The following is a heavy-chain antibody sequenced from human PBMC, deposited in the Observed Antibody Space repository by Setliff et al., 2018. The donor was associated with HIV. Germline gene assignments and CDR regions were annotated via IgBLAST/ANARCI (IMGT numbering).Heavy chain of an antibody. D-gene: IGHD5-18*01. V-gene: IGHV1-18*01. J-gene: IGHJ6*02. CDR3: ARDVDTATYYYYGMDV. Sequence: GASVKVSCKASGYTFTTYGITWVRQAPGQGLEWMGWISAYNGNTNYAQKFQGRVTITADESTSTAYMELSSLRSEDTAVYYCARDVDTATYYYYGMDVWGQGTTVTVSS. CDR2: ISAYNGNT. CDR1: GYTFTTYG.